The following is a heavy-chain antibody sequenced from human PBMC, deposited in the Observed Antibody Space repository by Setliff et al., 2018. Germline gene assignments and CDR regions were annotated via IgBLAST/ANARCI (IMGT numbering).Heavy chain of an antibody. CDR3: ARGSSATSPFDS. V-gene: IGHV7-4-1*02. D-gene: IGHD3-10*01. CDR1: GYTLNNYA. CDR2: INTKTGNP. Sequence: ASVKVSCKASGYTLNNYAMNWVRQAPGQGFEWMGWINTKTGNPTYAQDFTGRLVFSLGASVSTAYLEINNLKGEDTAVYYCARGSSATSPFDSWGQGTLVTVSS. J-gene: IGHJ4*02.